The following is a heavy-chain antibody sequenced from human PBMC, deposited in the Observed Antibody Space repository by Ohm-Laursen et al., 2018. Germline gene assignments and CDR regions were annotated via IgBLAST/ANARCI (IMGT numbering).Heavy chain of an antibody. J-gene: IGHJ6*02. Sequence: LRLSCAASGFSFSSYWMSWVRQAPGKGLEWIGYIYYSGNTNYNPSLKSRVTISIDTSMNQFSLRLSSVTAADTAVYYCARLYGPTDGMDVWGQGTTVTVSS. CDR2: IYYSGNT. CDR1: GFSFSSYW. D-gene: IGHD4-17*01. CDR3: ARLYGPTDGMDV. V-gene: IGHV4-59*08.